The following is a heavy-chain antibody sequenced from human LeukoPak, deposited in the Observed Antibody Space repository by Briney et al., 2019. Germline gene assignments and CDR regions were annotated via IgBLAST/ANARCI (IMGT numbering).Heavy chain of an antibody. CDR2: IIPILGIA. J-gene: IGHJ4*02. V-gene: IGHV1-69*04. CDR3: ATYDYYDSSGSPYYFDY. D-gene: IGHD3-22*01. Sequence: ASVKVSCKASGGTFSSYAIRWVRQAPGQGLEWMGRIIPILGIANYAQKFQGRVTITADKSTSTAYMELSSLRSEDTAVYYCATYDYYDSSGSPYYFDYWGQGTLVTVSS. CDR1: GGTFSSYA.